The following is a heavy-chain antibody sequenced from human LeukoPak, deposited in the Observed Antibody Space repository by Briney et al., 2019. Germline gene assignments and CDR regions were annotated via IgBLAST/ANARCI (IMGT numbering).Heavy chain of an antibody. D-gene: IGHD5-18*01. Sequence: GGSLRLSCAASGFTFDDYGMSWVRQAPGKGLEWVSGINWNGGSTGYADSVKGRFTISKDNAKNSLYLQMNSLRAEDTAVYYCARAVAAMDPYYYYYYYMDVWGKGTTVTVSS. V-gene: IGHV3-20*04. CDR1: GFTFDDYG. CDR3: ARAVAAMDPYYYYYYYMDV. CDR2: INWNGGST. J-gene: IGHJ6*03.